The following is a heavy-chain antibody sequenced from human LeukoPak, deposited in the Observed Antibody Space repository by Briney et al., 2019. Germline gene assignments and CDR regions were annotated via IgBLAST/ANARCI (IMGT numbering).Heavy chain of an antibody. CDR2: VYHSGST. CDR3: ARGGVVPAAIANWFDP. CDR1: GYSISTGYY. V-gene: IGHV4-38-2*02. J-gene: IGHJ5*02. Sequence: SETLSLTCTVSGYSISTGYYWGWIRQPPGKGLEWIGNVYHSGSTYYNPSLRSRVTISVDTSKNQFSLKLSSVTAAGTAVYYCARGGVVPAAIANWFDPWGQGTLVTVSS. D-gene: IGHD2-2*01.